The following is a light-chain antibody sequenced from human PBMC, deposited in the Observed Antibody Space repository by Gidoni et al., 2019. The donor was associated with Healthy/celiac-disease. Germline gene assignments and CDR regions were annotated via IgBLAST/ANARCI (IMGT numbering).Light chain of an antibody. CDR3: QQSYSTPYX. V-gene: IGKV1-39*01. Sequence: DIQMTQSPSSLSASVGDRVTITCRASQSISSYLNWYQQKPGKAPKLLIYAASSLQSGVPSSFSGSGSGTDFTLTISSLQPEDFATYYCQQSYSTPYXFXQGTKLEIK. J-gene: IGKJ2*01. CDR2: AAS. CDR1: QSISSY.